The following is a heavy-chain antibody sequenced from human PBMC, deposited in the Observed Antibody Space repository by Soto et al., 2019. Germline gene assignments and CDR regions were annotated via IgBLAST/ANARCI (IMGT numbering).Heavy chain of an antibody. D-gene: IGHD7-27*01. CDR3: ARPGRDWGSLDY. V-gene: IGHV4-59*08. Sequence: QVQLQESGPGLVKPSETLSLTCTVSGDSISTYYWTWIRQSPGKGLEWIAFIYYGGSTNYNPSLSSRVTISVDTSKNQCSLKLNSVTAADTAVYYCARPGRDWGSLDYWGQGTLVTVSS. J-gene: IGHJ4*02. CDR1: GDSISTYY. CDR2: IYYGGST.